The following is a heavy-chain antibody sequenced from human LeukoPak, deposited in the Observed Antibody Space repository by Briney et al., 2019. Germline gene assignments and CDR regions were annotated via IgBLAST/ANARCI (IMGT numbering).Heavy chain of an antibody. V-gene: IGHV1-18*01. CDR3: ARDPRPGGYGGYAPTRAFDI. Sequence: ASVKVSCKASGYTFTSYGISWVRQAPGQGLEWMGWISAYNGNTNYAQKLQGRVTMTTDTSTSTAYMELRSLRSDDTAVYYCARDPRPGGYGGYAPTRAFDIWGQGTMVTVSS. CDR2: ISAYNGNT. J-gene: IGHJ3*02. CDR1: GYTFTSYG. D-gene: IGHD3-16*01.